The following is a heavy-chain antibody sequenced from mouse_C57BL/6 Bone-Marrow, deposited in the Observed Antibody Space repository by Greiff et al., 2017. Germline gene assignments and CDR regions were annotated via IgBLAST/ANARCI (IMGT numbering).Heavy chain of an antibody. V-gene: IGHV1-76*01. CDR1: GYTFTDYY. J-gene: IGHJ2*01. D-gene: IGHD6-5*01. CDR3: TSYLYYFDY. Sequence: QVQLQQSGAELVRPGASVKLSCKASGYTFTDYYINWVKQRPGQGLEWIARIYPGSGNTYYNEKFKGKATLTAEKSSSTAYLQLSSLTSEDTAVYYCTSYLYYFDYWGQGTTLTVSS. CDR2: IYPGSGNT.